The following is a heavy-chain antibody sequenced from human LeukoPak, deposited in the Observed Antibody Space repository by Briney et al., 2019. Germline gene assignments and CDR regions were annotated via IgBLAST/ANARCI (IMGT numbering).Heavy chain of an antibody. Sequence: SETLSLTCTVSGGSISSSTYYWAWIRQPPGKGLEWIGNLHYSGSTYYNPSLKSRVTISLNTSKNQFSLKLSSVTAADTAVYYCARVSPTTPPLPFKYYFDYWGQGTLVIVSS. D-gene: IGHD4-17*01. V-gene: IGHV4-39*07. J-gene: IGHJ4*01. CDR1: GGSISSSTYY. CDR2: LHYSGST. CDR3: ARVSPTTPPLPFKYYFDY.